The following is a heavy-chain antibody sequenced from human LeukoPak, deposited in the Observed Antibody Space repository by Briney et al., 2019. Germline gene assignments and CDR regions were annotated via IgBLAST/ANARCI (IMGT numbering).Heavy chain of an antibody. V-gene: IGHV1-2*02. D-gene: IGHD2-2*01. CDR1: GYTFTGYY. CDR2: INPNSGGT. J-gene: IGHJ4*02. Sequence: ASVKVSCKASGYTFTGYYMHWVRQAPGQGLEWMGWINPNSGGTNYAQKFQGRVTMTRDTSISTAYMELSRLRSDDTAVYYCARARGVYCSSTSCHQYGYWGQGTLVTVSS. CDR3: ARARGVYCSSTSCHQYGY.